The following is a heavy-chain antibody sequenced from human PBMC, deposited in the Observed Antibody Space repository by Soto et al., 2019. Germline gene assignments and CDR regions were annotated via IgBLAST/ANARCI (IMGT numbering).Heavy chain of an antibody. CDR2: IKQDGSEK. D-gene: IGHD3-10*01. CDR1: GFTFSSYW. CDR3: ARDWTGAVLRGFGELLAPFDY. J-gene: IGHJ4*02. V-gene: IGHV3-7*01. Sequence: EVQLVESGGGLVQPGGSLRLSCAASGFTFSSYWMSWVRQAPGKGLEWVANIKQDGSEKYYVDSVKCRFTISRDNAKNSLYLQMNRLRAEDTAVYYCARDWTGAVLRGFGELLAPFDYWGQGTLVTVSS.